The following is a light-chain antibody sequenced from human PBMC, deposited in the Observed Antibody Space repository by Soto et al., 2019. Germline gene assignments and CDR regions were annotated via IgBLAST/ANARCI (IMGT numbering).Light chain of an antibody. V-gene: IGKV1-39*01. CDR2: AAS. CDR1: LSVANY. Sequence: DIQITHSPSSLSASVVDRVTITFLANLSVANYLHWYQQKSGRVPKLLIYAASNLQRGVPSRFSGGGSGTDFSLTISSLRLEDFATYFCQKSHTLPFNFGGGTKVDIK. CDR3: QKSHTLPFN. J-gene: IGKJ4*01.